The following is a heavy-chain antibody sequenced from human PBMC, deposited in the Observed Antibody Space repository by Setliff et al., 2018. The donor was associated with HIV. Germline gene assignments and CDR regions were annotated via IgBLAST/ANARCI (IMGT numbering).Heavy chain of an antibody. CDR2: IRDDGSNK. V-gene: IGHV3-30*02. J-gene: IGHJ4*02. CDR1: VFTFNNYG. Sequence: GGSLRLSCAASVFTFNNYGMNWVRQAPGKGLEWVAFIRDDGSNKYYADSVKGRFTISRDNSKNTLYLQMNSLRAEDTAVYYCATIVESSGYHGGNYFDFRGRGSRVTVSS. D-gene: IGHD3-22*01. CDR3: ATIVESSGYHGGNYFDF.